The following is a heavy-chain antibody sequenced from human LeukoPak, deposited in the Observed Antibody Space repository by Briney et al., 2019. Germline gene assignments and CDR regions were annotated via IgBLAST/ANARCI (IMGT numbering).Heavy chain of an antibody. V-gene: IGHV4-61*01. D-gene: IGHD1-26*01. CDR3: ARSRAFNSGAFDP. CDR2: IYNGVNT. Sequence: SETLSLTCTVSGASVSSASYWSWIRQPPGKGVEWIAHIYNGVNTNYNPSLKSRVTISVDTSKNQFSLRLNSVTAADTAVYYCARSRAFNSGAFDPWGQGSLVTVSS. J-gene: IGHJ5*02. CDR1: GASVSSASY.